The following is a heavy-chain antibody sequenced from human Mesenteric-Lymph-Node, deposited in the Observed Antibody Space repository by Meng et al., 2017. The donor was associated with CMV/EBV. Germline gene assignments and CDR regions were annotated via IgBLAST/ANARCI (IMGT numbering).Heavy chain of an antibody. CDR2: IYYSGST. D-gene: IGHD4-11*01. Sequence: CRVSGGSISSRSYYWGWIRQPPGKGLEWIGSIYYSGSTYYNPSLKSRVTISVDTSKNQFSLKLSSVTAADTAVYYCAGHYSNWPPRYWGQGTLVTVSS. CDR1: GGSISSRSYY. V-gene: IGHV4-39*01. J-gene: IGHJ4*02. CDR3: AGHYSNWPPRY.